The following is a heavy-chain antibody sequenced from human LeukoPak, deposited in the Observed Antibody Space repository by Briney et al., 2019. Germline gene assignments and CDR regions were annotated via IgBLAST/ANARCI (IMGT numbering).Heavy chain of an antibody. V-gene: IGHV3-23*01. Sequence: GGSLRLSCAASGFIFSNYALVWVRQAPGKGLEWVSSIWGSGVITRYADAVKGRFTISRDNSKNTLYLQMNSLGADDTAVYFCGRDPNGDYVGAFEFWGQGTMVTVSS. J-gene: IGHJ3*01. D-gene: IGHD4-17*01. CDR3: GRDPNGDYVGAFEF. CDR2: IWGSGVIT. CDR1: GFIFSNYA.